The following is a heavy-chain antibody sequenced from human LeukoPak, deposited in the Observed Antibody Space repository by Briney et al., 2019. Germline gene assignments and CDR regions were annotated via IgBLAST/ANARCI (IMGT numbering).Heavy chain of an antibody. CDR2: IYYSGST. Sequence: SETLSLTCTVSGGSISSGGYYWSWIRQHPGKGLEWIGYIYYSGSTYYNPSLKSRVTISVDTSKNQFSLKLSSVTAADTAVYYCARQRRGYSGYPTWFDPWGQGTLVTVSS. V-gene: IGHV4-31*03. D-gene: IGHD5-12*01. CDR1: GGSISSGGYY. CDR3: ARQRRGYSGYPTWFDP. J-gene: IGHJ5*02.